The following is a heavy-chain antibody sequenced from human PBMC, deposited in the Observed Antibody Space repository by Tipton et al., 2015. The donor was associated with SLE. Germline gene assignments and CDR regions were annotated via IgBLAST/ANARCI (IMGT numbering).Heavy chain of an antibody. J-gene: IGHJ4*02. D-gene: IGHD6-19*01. CDR1: GFTFSSYW. V-gene: IGHV3-74*01. CDR2: INSDGSST. CDR3: ARDRTRMTVAGGFDY. Sequence: GSLRLSCAASGFTFSSYWMHWVRQAPGKGLVWVSHINSDGSSTSYADSVKGRFTISRDNARNTLYLQMNNLRAEDTAVYYCARDRTRMTVAGGFDYWGQGTLVTVSS.